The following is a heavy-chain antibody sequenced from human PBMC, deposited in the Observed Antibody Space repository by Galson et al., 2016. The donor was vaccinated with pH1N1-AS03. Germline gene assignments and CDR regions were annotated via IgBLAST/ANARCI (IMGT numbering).Heavy chain of an antibody. Sequence: SLRLSCAASGFPFSGYSMNWVRQAPGKGLEWVSYISSGGSTVHYADFARGRFTISRDNAQNSLHLQMNSLRAEDTAVYYCVRENGFFDYWGQGRLVTVSS. J-gene: IGHJ4*02. CDR3: VRENGFFDY. D-gene: IGHD2-8*01. V-gene: IGHV3-48*04. CDR1: GFPFSGYS. CDR2: ISSGGSTV.